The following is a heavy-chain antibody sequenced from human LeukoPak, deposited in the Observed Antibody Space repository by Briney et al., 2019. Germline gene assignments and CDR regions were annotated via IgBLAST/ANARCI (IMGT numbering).Heavy chain of an antibody. D-gene: IGHD5-12*01. J-gene: IGHJ4*02. Sequence: GSSLRLSCAASGFTFSSYAMHWVRHAPGKGLEWVAVISYDGSNKYYADSVKGRFTISRDNSKNTLYLQMNSLRAEDTAVYYCARVMISVATIFDYWGEGTLVTVSS. CDR2: ISYDGSNK. CDR3: ARVMISVATIFDY. V-gene: IGHV3-30*01. CDR1: GFTFSSYA.